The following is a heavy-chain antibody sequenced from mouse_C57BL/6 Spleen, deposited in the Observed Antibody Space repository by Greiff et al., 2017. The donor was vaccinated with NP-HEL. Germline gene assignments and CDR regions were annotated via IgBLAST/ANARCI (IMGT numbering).Heavy chain of an antibody. CDR3: AREEDSNWGFAY. Sequence: QVQLQQPGAELVRPGTSVKLSCKASGYTFTSYWMHWVKQRPGQGLEWIGVIDPSDSYTNYNQKFKGKATLTVDTSSSTAYMQLSSLTSEDSAVYYCAREEDSNWGFAYWGQGTLVTVSA. J-gene: IGHJ3*01. V-gene: IGHV1-59*01. D-gene: IGHD2-5*01. CDR1: GYTFTSYW. CDR2: IDPSDSYT.